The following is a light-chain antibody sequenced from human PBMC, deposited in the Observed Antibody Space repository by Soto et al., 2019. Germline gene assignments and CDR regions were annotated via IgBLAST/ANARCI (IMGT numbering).Light chain of an antibody. CDR1: SSDVGGYNY. J-gene: IGLJ1*01. Sequence: QSVLTQPASVSGSPGQSITISCTGTSSDVGGYNYVSWYQHHPGKAPKLMIFEVSNRPSGVSNRFSGSKSGNTASLTISGLQAEDEAEYYCSSYTSSSTPYVFGTGTKVTVL. CDR3: SSYTSSSTPYV. CDR2: EVS. V-gene: IGLV2-14*01.